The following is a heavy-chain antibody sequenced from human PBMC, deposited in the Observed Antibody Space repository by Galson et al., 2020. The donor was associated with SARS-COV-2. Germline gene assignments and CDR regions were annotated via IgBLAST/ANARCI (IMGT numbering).Heavy chain of an antibody. D-gene: IGHD4-17*01. V-gene: IGHV4-4*02. CDR2: IYHSGST. Sequence: SETLSLTCAVSGGSISSSNWWSWVRQPPGKGLEWIGEIYHSGSTNYNPSLKSRVTISVDKSKNQFSLKLSSVTAADTAVYYCARDGDGYGDSYWYFDLWGRGTLVTVSS. CDR3: ARDGDGYGDSYWYFDL. J-gene: IGHJ2*01. CDR1: GGSISSSNW.